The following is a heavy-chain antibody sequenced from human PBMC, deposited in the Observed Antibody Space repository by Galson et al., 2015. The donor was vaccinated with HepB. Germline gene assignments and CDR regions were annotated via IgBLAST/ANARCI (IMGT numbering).Heavy chain of an antibody. J-gene: IGHJ4*02. Sequence: SLRLSCAASGFTFSSYAMHWVRQAPGKGLEWVAVISYDGSNKYYADSVKGRFTISRDNSKNTLYLQMNSLRAEDTAVYYCAREDYYGSGRLDYWGQGTLVTVSS. CDR3: AREDYYGSGRLDY. D-gene: IGHD3-10*01. V-gene: IGHV3-30*04. CDR1: GFTFSSYA. CDR2: ISYDGSNK.